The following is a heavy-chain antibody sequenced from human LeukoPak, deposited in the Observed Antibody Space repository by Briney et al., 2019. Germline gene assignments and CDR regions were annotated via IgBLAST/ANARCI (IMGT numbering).Heavy chain of an antibody. V-gene: IGHV4-39*01. CDR2: IYYSGST. Sequence: SETLSLTCTVSGGSISSSTYYWAWIRQPPGKGLEWIGTIYYSGSTYYNPSLESRVTISVDTSKNQYSLQLTSVTAADTAVYYCARLTVNIVTTRLLNCFDPWGQGTLVTVSS. CDR3: ARLTVNIVTTRLLNCFDP. CDR1: GGSISSSTYY. D-gene: IGHD5-12*01. J-gene: IGHJ5*02.